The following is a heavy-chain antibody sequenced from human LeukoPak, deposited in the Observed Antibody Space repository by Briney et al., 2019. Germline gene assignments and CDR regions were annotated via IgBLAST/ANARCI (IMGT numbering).Heavy chain of an antibody. J-gene: IGHJ4*02. CDR2: ISAYNGNT. CDR1: GYTFTSYG. CDR3: ARDGSGYGSSWYSSLWFAAPPPPHY. V-gene: IGHV1-18*01. D-gene: IGHD6-13*01. Sequence: GASVKVSCKASGYTFTSYGISWVRQAPGQGLEWMGWISAYNGNTNYAQKLQGRVTMTTDTSTSTAYMELRSLRSDDTAVYYCARDGSGYGSSWYSSLWFAAPPPPHYWGQGTLVTVSS.